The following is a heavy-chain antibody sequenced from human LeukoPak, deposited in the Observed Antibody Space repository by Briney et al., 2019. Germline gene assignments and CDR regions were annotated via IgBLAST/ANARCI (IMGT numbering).Heavy chain of an antibody. CDR1: GFTFSSYW. V-gene: IGHV3-74*01. Sequence: PGGSVRLSCAASGFTFSSYWMHWVRQAPGKGLVWVSRIKSDGSSTSYADSVKGRFTISRDNAKNTLYLQINRLRAEDTAVYYCARAYYYYMDVWGKGTTVTVSS. J-gene: IGHJ6*03. CDR2: IKSDGSST. CDR3: ARAYYYYMDV.